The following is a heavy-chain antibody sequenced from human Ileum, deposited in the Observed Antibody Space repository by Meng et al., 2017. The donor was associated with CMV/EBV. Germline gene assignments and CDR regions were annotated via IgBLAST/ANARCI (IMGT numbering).Heavy chain of an antibody. J-gene: IGHJ4*02. CDR1: GYTLTSNN. CDR2: IDTNTGNP. V-gene: IGHV7-4-1*02. CDR3: ARDGLSGRYFDY. D-gene: IGHD1-26*01. Sequence: QVQLVQSGSEMKKPGASVKVSCKASGYTLTSNNMIWVRQAPGQVPEWMGWIDTNTGNPTYAQGFTGRFVFSLDTSVSTAYLQISSLKAEDPAVYYCARDGLSGRYFDYWGQGTLVTVSS.